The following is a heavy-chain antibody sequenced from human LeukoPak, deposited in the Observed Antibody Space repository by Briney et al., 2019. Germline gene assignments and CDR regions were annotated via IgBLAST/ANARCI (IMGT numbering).Heavy chain of an antibody. Sequence: ASVKVSCKTAGYTFTGYYMHWVREAPGQELEWMGWINPNSGGTNYAQKFQGRVTMTRDTSISTAYMELSRLRSDDTAVYYCARDGLSYYYDSSGYYPDYWGQGTLVTVSS. CDR3: ARDGLSYYYDSSGYYPDY. D-gene: IGHD3-22*01. J-gene: IGHJ4*02. CDR2: INPNSGGT. V-gene: IGHV1-2*02. CDR1: GYTFTGYY.